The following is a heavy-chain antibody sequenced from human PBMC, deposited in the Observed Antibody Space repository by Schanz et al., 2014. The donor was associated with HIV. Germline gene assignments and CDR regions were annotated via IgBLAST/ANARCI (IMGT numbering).Heavy chain of an antibody. D-gene: IGHD1-20*01. CDR1: GFTFKNYA. V-gene: IGHV3-23*01. J-gene: IGHJ6*02. Sequence: EVQLLESGGGLVQPGGSLRLSCAASGFTFKNYAMSWVRQPPGKGLEWVSSISGGSGSTFYADSVKGRFTISRVNSKNTLYLQMNSLRAEDTAIYYCAKTSITLGMDVWGQGTTVTVSS. CDR3: AKTSITLGMDV. CDR2: ISGGSGST.